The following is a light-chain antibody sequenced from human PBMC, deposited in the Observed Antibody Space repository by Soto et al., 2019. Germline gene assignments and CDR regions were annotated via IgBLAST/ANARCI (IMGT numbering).Light chain of an antibody. CDR3: QQRSNWIT. CDR1: QSVSRY. J-gene: IGKJ5*01. CDR2: DTS. V-gene: IGKV3-11*01. Sequence: EIVLTQSPATLSLSPGERGTLSCRASQSVSRYLAWYQQKPGQAPRLLIYDTSYTATGIPARFSGSGSGTDFTLTIRSLEPEDFAVYYCQQRSNWITFGQGTRLEIK.